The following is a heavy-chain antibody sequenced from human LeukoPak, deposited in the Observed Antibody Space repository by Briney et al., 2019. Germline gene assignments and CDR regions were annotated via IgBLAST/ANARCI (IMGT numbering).Heavy chain of an antibody. CDR2: LYPGDSDS. V-gene: IGHV5-51*01. CDR1: GYSFFSNYW. D-gene: IGHD5-24*01. J-gene: IGHJ4*02. Sequence: GESLKISCKAYGYSFFSNYWIAWVRQMPGKGLEWMGILYPGDSDSRYSPSFQGQVTISADRSISTAYLHWGSLKVSDTAMYYCARASRDGYNQNFDYWGQGTLVTVSS. CDR3: ARASRDGYNQNFDY.